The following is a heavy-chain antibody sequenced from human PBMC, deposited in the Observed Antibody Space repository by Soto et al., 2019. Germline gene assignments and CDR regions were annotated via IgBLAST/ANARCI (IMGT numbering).Heavy chain of an antibody. CDR2: ISSSGST. CDR1: GGSISSSSYY. Sequence: QLQLQESGPGLVKPSETLSLTCTVSGGSISSSSYYWGWIRQPPGKGLEWIGSISSSGSTYYKPSPKRRVAMAVDTSKNQCSIKLTSVTAADTAVYYCARRNWFPFDYWGQGTLVTVSS. D-gene: IGHD3-9*01. CDR3: ARRNWFPFDY. V-gene: IGHV4-39*01. J-gene: IGHJ4*02.